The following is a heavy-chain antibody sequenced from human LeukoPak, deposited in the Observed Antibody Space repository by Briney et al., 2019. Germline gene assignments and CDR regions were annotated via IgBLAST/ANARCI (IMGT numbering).Heavy chain of an antibody. CDR3: QAAPDY. Sequence: GGSLRLSCAASGFIFNSYSINWVRQAPGKGLEWVANIKQDGGEKYYVDSVKGRFTISRDNTKNSLYLQMNSLRAEDTAVYYCQAAPDYWGQGTLVTVSP. CDR1: GFIFNSYS. J-gene: IGHJ4*02. V-gene: IGHV3-7*01. D-gene: IGHD2-15*01. CDR2: IKQDGGEK.